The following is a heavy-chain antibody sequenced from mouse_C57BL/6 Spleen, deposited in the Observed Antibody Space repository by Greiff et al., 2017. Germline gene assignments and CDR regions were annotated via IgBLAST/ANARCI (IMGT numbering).Heavy chain of an antibody. CDR2: ISSGGDYI. V-gene: IGHV5-9-1*02. CDR1: GFTFSSYA. CDR3: TRDGELGRLDY. Sequence: EVKLMESGEGLVKPGGSLKLSCAASGFTFSSYAMSWVRQTPEKRLEWVAYISSGGDYIYYADTVKGRFTISRDNARNTLYLQMSSLKSEDTAMYYCTRDGELGRLDYWGQGTTLTVST. J-gene: IGHJ2*01. D-gene: IGHD4-1*01.